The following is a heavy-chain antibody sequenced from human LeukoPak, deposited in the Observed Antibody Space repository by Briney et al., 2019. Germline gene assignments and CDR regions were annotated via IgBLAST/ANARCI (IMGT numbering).Heavy chain of an antibody. D-gene: IGHD5-18*01. CDR3: AKEPRVTEERYQKRGDCFDP. J-gene: IGHJ5*02. CDR2: ISGSGGST. Sequence: GGSLRLSCAASGFTFSSYAMSWVRQAPGKGLEWVSAISGSGGSTYYADSVKGRFTISRDNSKNTLYLQMNSLRAEDTAVYYCAKEPRVTEERYQKRGDCFDPWGQGTLVTVSS. CDR1: GFTFSSYA. V-gene: IGHV3-23*01.